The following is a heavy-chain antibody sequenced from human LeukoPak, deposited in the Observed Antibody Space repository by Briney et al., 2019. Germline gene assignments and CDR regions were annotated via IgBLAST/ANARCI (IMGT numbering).Heavy chain of an antibody. CDR1: GGTFSSYA. CDR3: ASFGEDIVVVPAAITSGYYMDV. D-gene: IGHD2-2*02. Sequence: VASVKVSCKASGGTFSSYAISWVGQAPGQRLEWMGGIIPIFGTANYAQKFQGRVTITADESTSTAYMELSSLRSEDTAVYYCASFGEDIVVVPAAITSGYYMDVWGKGTTVTVSS. CDR2: IIPIFGTA. J-gene: IGHJ6*03. V-gene: IGHV1-69*01.